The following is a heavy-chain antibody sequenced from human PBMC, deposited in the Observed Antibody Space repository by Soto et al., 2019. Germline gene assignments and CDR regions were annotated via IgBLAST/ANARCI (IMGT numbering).Heavy chain of an antibody. V-gene: IGHV6-1*01. CDR3: PRDHIARFMSHLDY. CDR1: GDSVYITSAA. J-gene: IGHJ4*02. CDR2: TYYRSKWYN. Sequence: PSYSLDITCAMSGDSVYITSAAGHWNRKSPSRGLEWLGRTYYRSKWYNDYSVSLKSRITINPDTSKNQFSVQLTSVTPEDTAVYYCPRDHIARFMSHLDYWGQGTLLTVYS. D-gene: IGHD5-12*01.